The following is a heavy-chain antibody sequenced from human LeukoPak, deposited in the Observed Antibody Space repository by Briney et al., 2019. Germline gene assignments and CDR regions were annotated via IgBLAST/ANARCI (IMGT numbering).Heavy chain of an antibody. V-gene: IGHV3-7*01. CDR3: ARASSWYTPSRFDP. D-gene: IGHD6-13*01. CDR2: IKEDGSEK. CDR1: GFTFNISW. J-gene: IGHJ5*02. Sequence: GGSLRLSCAASGFTFNISWMSWVRQAPGKGLEWVANIKEDGSEKYYVDSVKGRFTISRDNAKNSLYLQMNSLRAEDTAVYYCARASSWYTPSRFDPWGQGTLVTVSS.